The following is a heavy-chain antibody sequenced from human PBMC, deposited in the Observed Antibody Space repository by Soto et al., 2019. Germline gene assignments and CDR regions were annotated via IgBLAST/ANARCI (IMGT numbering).Heavy chain of an antibody. CDR2: ISSSGSTI. CDR1: GFTFSDYY. Sequence: VGSLRLSCAASGFTFSDYYMSWIRQAPGKGLEWVSYISSSGSTIYYADSVKGRFTISRDNAKNSLYLQMNSLRAEDTAVYYCARRKGGDYYYYYGMDVWGQGTTVTVSS. CDR3: ARRKGGDYYYYYGMDV. J-gene: IGHJ6*02. D-gene: IGHD2-21*02. V-gene: IGHV3-11*01.